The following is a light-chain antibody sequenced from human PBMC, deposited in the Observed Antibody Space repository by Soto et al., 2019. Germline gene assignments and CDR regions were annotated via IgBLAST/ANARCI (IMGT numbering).Light chain of an antibody. J-gene: IGKJ1*01. CDR2: VAS. CDR3: QEYNSAPWT. Sequence: DIQMTQSPSSLSSSVGDRVTITCRASQGISNYLAWYQQQPGKVPKLLIYVASTLQSGVPSRFSGSGSGTDFTLTISSLQPEDVATYYCQEYNSAPWTFGQGTQVEI. V-gene: IGKV1-27*01. CDR1: QGISNY.